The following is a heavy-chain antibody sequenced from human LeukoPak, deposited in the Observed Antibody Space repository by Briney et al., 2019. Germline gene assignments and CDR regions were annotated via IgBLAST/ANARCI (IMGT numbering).Heavy chain of an antibody. J-gene: IGHJ6*02. CDR1: GYTFTGYY. Sequence: EASVKVSCKASGYTFTGYYMHWVRQSPGQGLEWMGIINPSGGSTSYAQKFQGRVTMTRDTSTSTVYMELSSLRSEDTAVYYCARDHPKDITMVRGVPFYYYYGMDVWGQGTTVTVSS. CDR2: INPSGGST. V-gene: IGHV1-46*01. CDR3: ARDHPKDITMVRGVPFYYYYGMDV. D-gene: IGHD3-10*01.